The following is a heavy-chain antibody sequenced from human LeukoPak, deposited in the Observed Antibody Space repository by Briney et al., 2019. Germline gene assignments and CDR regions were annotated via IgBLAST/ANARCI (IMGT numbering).Heavy chain of an antibody. V-gene: IGHV3-74*01. CDR1: GFTFSSYW. J-gene: IGHJ4*02. CDR2: INSDGSST. CDR3: AGDGSSKYYFDY. Sequence: PGGSLRLSCAASGFTFSSYWMHWVRQAPGKGLVWVSRINSDGSSTSYADSVKGRFTISRDNAKNSLYLQMNSLRAEDTAVYYCAGDGSSKYYFDYWGQGTLVTVSS.